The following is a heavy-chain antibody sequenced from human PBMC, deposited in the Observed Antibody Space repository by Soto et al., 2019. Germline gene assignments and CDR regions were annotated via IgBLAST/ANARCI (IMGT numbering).Heavy chain of an antibody. V-gene: IGHV3-74*01. Sequence: GGSLRLSCAAPGFTFSSYWMHWVRQVPEKGLVWVSRINSDGSITNYADAVKGRFTISRDNVKNTLYLQMNSLRAEDTAVYYCVRYPRTVGGSYRPDYWGQGTLVTVSS. J-gene: IGHJ4*02. CDR2: INSDGSIT. D-gene: IGHD3-16*02. CDR3: VRYPRTVGGSYRPDY. CDR1: GFTFSSYW.